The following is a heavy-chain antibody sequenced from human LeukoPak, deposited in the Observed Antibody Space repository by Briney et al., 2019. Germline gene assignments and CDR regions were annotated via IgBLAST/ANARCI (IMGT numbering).Heavy chain of an antibody. D-gene: IGHD6-13*01. CDR3: ARVAAAGTGIFVNFYYSMDI. V-gene: IGHV3-53*01. CDR1: GFTVSSNS. Sequence: GGSLRLSCTVSGFTVSSNSRSWVRQAPGKGLEWVSFIYSDNTHYSDSVKGRFTVSRDNSKNTLYLQMNSLRAEDTAVYYCARVAAAGTGIFVNFYYSMDIWGKGTTVTISS. CDR2: IYSDNT. J-gene: IGHJ6*03.